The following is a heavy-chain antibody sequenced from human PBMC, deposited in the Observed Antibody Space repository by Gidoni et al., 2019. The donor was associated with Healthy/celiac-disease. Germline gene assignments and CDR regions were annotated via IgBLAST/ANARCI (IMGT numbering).Heavy chain of an antibody. D-gene: IGHD6-6*01. CDR2: IYHSGST. V-gene: IGHV4-4*02. CDR1: GGSISSSNW. CDR3: ARDQGTSSIAARLLYYYGMDV. J-gene: IGHJ6*02. Sequence: QVQLQESGPGLVKPSGTLSLTCAVSGGSISSSNWWSWVRQPPGKGLERIGEIYHSGSTNYNPSLKRRVTTSADKSKNQFSLKLSSVTAADTAVYYCARDQGTSSIAARLLYYYGMDVWGQGTTVTVSS.